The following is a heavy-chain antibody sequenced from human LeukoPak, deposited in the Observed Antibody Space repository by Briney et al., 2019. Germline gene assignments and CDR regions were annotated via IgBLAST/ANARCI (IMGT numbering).Heavy chain of an antibody. CDR1: GYTLTELS. V-gene: IGHV1-24*01. CDR3: ATALVATITGNFDY. CDR2: LDPEDGET. Sequence: ASVKVSCKVSGYTLTELSMHWVRQAPGKGLEWMGGLDPEDGETIYAQKFQGRVTMTEDTSTDTAYMELSSLRSEDTAVYYCATALVATITGNFDYWGQGTLVTVSS. D-gene: IGHD5-12*01. J-gene: IGHJ4*02.